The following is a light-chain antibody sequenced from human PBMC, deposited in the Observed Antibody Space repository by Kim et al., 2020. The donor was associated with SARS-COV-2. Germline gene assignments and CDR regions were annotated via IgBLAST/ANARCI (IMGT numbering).Light chain of an antibody. CDR3: CSYAGSPPYV. CDR1: SSDVGGYNY. CDR2: DVS. Sequence: QSALTQPRSVSGSPGQSVTISCTGTSSDVGGYNYVSWYQQHPGKAPKLMIYDVSERPSGVPDRFSGSKYGNTASLTVSGLQAEDEADYYCCSYAGSPPYVFGAGTEVTVL. V-gene: IGLV2-11*01. J-gene: IGLJ1*01.